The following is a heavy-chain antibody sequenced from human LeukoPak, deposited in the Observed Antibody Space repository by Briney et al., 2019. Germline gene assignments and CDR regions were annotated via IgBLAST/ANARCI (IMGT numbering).Heavy chain of an antibody. CDR2: LTATAGST. Sequence: PGGSLRLSCAASGFTFTNYGMSWVRQPPGKGLEWVSSLTATAGSTYYADSVEGRFTVTRDNSRNTLYLQMNSLRAEDTAIYYCAKASHTTGWNADDMWGQGTMVTVSS. D-gene: IGHD6-19*01. J-gene: IGHJ3*02. CDR3: AKASHTTGWNADDM. V-gene: IGHV3-23*01. CDR1: GFTFTNYG.